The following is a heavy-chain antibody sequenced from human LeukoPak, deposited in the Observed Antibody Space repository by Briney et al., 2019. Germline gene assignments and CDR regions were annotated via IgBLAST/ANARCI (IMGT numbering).Heavy chain of an antibody. CDR3: MSRGS. CDR1: GVTFTNAW. Sequence: GSLRLSCAGSGVTFTNAWMSWVRQAPGKGLEWVGHSKSKTDGGTTDYTAPVKGRFTISRDDSQNTLYLQMNSLKTEDTAMYYCMSRGSWGQGTLVTVSS. D-gene: IGHD3-10*01. CDR2: SKSKTDGGTT. V-gene: IGHV3-15*01. J-gene: IGHJ5*02.